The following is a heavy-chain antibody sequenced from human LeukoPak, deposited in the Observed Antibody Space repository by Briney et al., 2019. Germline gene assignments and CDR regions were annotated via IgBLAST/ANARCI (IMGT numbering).Heavy chain of an antibody. J-gene: IGHJ6*03. Sequence: QPGGSLRLSCAASGFTFSSYGMHWVRQAPGKGLEWVAVIPYDGSNKYYADSVKGRFTISRDNSKNTLYLQMNSLRAEDTAVYYCAKELVRLTYYYYYMDVWGKGTTVTVSS. CDR2: IPYDGSNK. V-gene: IGHV3-30*18. CDR1: GFTFSSYG. CDR3: AKELVRLTYYYYYMDV.